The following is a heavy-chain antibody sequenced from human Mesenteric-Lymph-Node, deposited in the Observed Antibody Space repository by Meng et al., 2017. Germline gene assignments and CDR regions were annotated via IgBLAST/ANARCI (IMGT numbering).Heavy chain of an antibody. V-gene: IGHV4-39*01. Sequence: GSGPGLVKPSGPLPPTCTVSGGSISSSRHYWGWIRQPPGKGLEWIGSIYYSGSTYYNPSLRSRVTMSLDTSKNQFSLKLSSVTATDTAVYYCARHDGGYGDYFDHWGQGTLVTVSS. CDR1: GGSISSSRHY. CDR3: ARHDGGYGDYFDH. CDR2: IYYSGST. D-gene: IGHD5-12*01. J-gene: IGHJ4*02.